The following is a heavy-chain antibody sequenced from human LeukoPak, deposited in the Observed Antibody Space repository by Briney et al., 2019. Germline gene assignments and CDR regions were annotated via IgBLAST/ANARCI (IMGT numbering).Heavy chain of an antibody. D-gene: IGHD3-22*01. J-gene: IGHJ4*02. CDR1: GLTFSSSA. V-gene: IGHV3-23*01. CDR3: AKEYYYDSSGPFDY. Sequence: GGSLRLSCAASGLTFSSSALSWVRQAPGKGLQWVSSISGSSLQTRYADSVKGRFTVSRDNSKNTLYLQMDSLRAEDTAVYYCAKEYYYDSSGPFDYWGQGTLVTVSS. CDR2: ISGSSLQT.